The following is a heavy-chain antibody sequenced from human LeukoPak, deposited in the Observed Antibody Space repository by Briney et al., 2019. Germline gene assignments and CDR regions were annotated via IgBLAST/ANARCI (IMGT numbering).Heavy chain of an antibody. Sequence: GGSLRLSCAASGFTFSAHCMRWVRQAPGKGLEWVAVIWYDGSNKYYADSVKGRFTISRDNSKNTLYLQMNSLKAEDTAVYYCVNGRMVRGVIINGDDVFDIWGQGTMVTVSS. CDR3: VNGRMVRGVIINGDDVFDI. J-gene: IGHJ3*02. CDR1: GFTFSAHC. CDR2: IWYDGSNK. D-gene: IGHD3-10*01. V-gene: IGHV3-33*08.